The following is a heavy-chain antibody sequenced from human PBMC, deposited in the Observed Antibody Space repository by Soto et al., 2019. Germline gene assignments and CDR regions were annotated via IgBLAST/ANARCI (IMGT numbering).Heavy chain of an antibody. V-gene: IGHV4-31*03. CDR3: ARVGIEYSRDWYFDL. J-gene: IGHJ2*01. D-gene: IGHD6-6*01. Sequence: QVQLQESGPGLVKPSQTLSLTCTVSGGSISSGGYYWSWIRQHPGNGLEWIGYIYYSGSTYYNPSLKSRVTISVDTSKNQSSLKLSSVTAADTAVYYCARVGIEYSRDWYFDLWGRGNLVTVSS. CDR2: IYYSGST. CDR1: GGSISSGGYY.